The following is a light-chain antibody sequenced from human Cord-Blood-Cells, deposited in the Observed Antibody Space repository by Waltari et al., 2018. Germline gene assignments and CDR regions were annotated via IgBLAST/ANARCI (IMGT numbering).Light chain of an antibody. Sequence: QSVLTQPPSASGTPGQRVTISCSGSSSHIGSNTVNWYQQLPGTAPKLLIYSNNRPPSGVPDRFSGAKSGTSASLAISGLQSEDEADYYCAAWDDSLNGWVFGGGTKLTVL. J-gene: IGLJ3*02. CDR2: SNN. CDR3: AAWDDSLNGWV. V-gene: IGLV1-44*01. CDR1: SSHIGSNT.